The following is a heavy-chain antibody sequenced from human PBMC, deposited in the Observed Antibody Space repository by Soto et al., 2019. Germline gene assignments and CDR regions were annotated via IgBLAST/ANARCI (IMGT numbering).Heavy chain of an antibody. CDR1: GFTFSNYA. J-gene: IGHJ4*02. CDR2: ISSSSGST. D-gene: IGHD5-12*01. CDR3: AKVGSERYSGQHSDY. Sequence: EVQLLESGGGLVQPGGSLRLSCAASGFTFSNYAMNWVRQAPGKGLEWVSTISSSSGSTYYADSVKGRLTISRDNSKNFLYLQMNSLRGDDTAVYYCAKVGSERYSGQHSDYWGQGTLVTISS. V-gene: IGHV3-23*01.